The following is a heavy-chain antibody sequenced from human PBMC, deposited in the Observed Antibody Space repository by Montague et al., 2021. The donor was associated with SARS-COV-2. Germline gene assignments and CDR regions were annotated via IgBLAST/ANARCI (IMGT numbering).Heavy chain of an antibody. Sequence: PALVKPTQTLTVTCTFSGFSLNTSGMCVSWIRQPPGKALEWLARIDWDGDKDFSTSLKTRLTVSRDTSKNQVVLTMTNMDPGDTATYYCARTSPYSGSYKEFDYWGQGVLVTVSS. CDR1: GFSLNTSGMC. V-gene: IGHV2-70*11. CDR2: IDWDGDK. J-gene: IGHJ4*02. D-gene: IGHD1-26*01. CDR3: ARTSPYSGSYKEFDY.